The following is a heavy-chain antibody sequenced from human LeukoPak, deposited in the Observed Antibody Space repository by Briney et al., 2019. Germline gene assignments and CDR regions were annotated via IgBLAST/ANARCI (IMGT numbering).Heavy chain of an antibody. CDR1: GFTFSSYS. Sequence: GGSLRLSCAASGFTFSSYSMNWVRQAPGKGLEWVSSISSSSSYIYYADSVKGRFTISRDNAKNSLYLQMNSLRAEDTAVYYCARDLKSDGYYYDSSATPRSPPGYWGQGTLVTVSS. J-gene: IGHJ4*02. D-gene: IGHD3-22*01. CDR2: ISSSSSYI. V-gene: IGHV3-21*01. CDR3: ARDLKSDGYYYDSSATPRSPPGY.